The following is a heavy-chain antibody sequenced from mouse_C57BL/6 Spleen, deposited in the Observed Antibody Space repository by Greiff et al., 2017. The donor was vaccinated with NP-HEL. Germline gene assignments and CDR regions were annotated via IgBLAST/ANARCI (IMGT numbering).Heavy chain of an antibody. D-gene: IGHD1-1*01. J-gene: IGHJ3*01. CDR1: GYAFSSYW. CDR3: ARSFITTVVESLFAD. CDR2: IYPGDGDT. Sequence: VKLMESGAELVKPGASVTISCKASGYAFSSYWMNWVQQRPGKGLEWIGQIYPGDGDTNNNGKIKGKATLTADKYSNTAYMQLSSLTSEDSAVYFCARSFITTVVESLFADWGQGTLVTVSA. V-gene: IGHV1-80*01.